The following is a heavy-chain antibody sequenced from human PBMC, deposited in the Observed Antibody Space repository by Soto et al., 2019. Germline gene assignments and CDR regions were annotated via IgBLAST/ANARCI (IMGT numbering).Heavy chain of an antibody. CDR3: ARDLWAYCGGDCYPYLFDY. D-gene: IGHD2-21*02. V-gene: IGHV3-33*01. CDR1: GFTFSSYG. J-gene: IGHJ4*02. Sequence: GGSLRLSCAASGFTFSSYGMHWVRQAPGKGLEWVAVIWYDGSNKYYADSVKGRFTISRDNSKNTLYLQMNSLRAEDTAVYYCARDLWAYCGGDCYPYLFDYWGQGTLVTVSS. CDR2: IWYDGSNK.